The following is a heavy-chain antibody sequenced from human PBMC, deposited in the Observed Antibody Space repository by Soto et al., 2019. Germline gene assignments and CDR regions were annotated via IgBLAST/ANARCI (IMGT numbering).Heavy chain of an antibody. D-gene: IGHD1-26*01. CDR1: GFTFSSYA. Sequence: EVQLLESGGGLVQPGGSLRLSCAASGFTFSSYAMSWVRQAPGKGLEWVSAISGSGGSTYYADSVKGRFTISRDISRNTLYLQMNSLRAEDTAVYYCAKVSYSGLYYCDYWGQGTLVTVSS. V-gene: IGHV3-23*01. J-gene: IGHJ4*02. CDR3: AKVSYSGLYYCDY. CDR2: ISGSGGST.